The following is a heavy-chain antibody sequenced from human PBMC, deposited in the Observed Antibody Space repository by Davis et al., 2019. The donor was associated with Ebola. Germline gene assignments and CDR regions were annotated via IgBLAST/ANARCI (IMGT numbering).Heavy chain of an antibody. CDR2: IRPNSGVG. CDR3: ARELHGGEFNY. CDR1: GYTFTDYY. D-gene: IGHD3-16*01. Sequence: ASVKVSCKASGYTFTDYYIHWVRQAPGQGLEWMGLIRPNSGVGHYAPKFQGRVTMTTDTSISTTYMDLSSLTSDDTAVFYCARELHGGEFNYWGQGTLVTVSS. J-gene: IGHJ4*02. V-gene: IGHV1-2*02.